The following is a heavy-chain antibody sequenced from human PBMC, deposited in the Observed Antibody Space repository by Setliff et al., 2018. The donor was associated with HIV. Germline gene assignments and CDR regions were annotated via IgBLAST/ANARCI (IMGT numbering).Heavy chain of an antibody. CDR1: GLTLSTYS. Sequence: GSLRLSCAASGLTLSTYSMSWVRQAPGKGLEWVSAIDPTGTYTYYADAVKGRFTISRDNFRNTLSLQMNSLTAEDSAIYYCAKVDDGQCNTFNCRDFDYWGRGTLVTVSS. V-gene: IGHV3-23*05. CDR2: IDPTGTYT. J-gene: IGHJ4*02. D-gene: IGHD1-1*01. CDR3: AKVDDGQCNTFNCRDFDY.